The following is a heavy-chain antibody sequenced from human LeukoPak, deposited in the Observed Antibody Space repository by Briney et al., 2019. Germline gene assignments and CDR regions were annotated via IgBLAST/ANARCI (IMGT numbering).Heavy chain of an antibody. CDR3: ARDGYSYGSHFDY. CDR1: GGAFSSYA. V-gene: IGHV1-69*13. CDR2: IIPIFGTA. Sequence: SVKVSCKASGGAFSSYAISWVRQAPGQGLEWMGGIIPIFGTANYAQKFQGRVTVTADESTSAAYMELSSLRSEDTAVYYCARDGYSYGSHFDYWGQGTLVTVSS. D-gene: IGHD5-18*01. J-gene: IGHJ4*02.